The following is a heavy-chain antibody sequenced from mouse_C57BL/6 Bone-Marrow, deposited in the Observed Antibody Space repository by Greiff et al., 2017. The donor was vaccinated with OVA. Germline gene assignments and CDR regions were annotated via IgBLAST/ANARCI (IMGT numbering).Heavy chain of an antibody. Sequence: EVQLVESGPGLVKPSQSLSLTCSVTGYSITSGYYWNWIRQFPGNKLEWMGYISYDGSNNYNPSLKNRISITRDTSKNQFFLKLNSVTTEDTATYYCARGRDYGFAYWGQGTLVTVSA. CDR2: ISYDGSN. J-gene: IGHJ3*01. CDR1: GYSITSGYY. V-gene: IGHV3-6*01. CDR3: ARGRDYGFAY. D-gene: IGHD2-4*01.